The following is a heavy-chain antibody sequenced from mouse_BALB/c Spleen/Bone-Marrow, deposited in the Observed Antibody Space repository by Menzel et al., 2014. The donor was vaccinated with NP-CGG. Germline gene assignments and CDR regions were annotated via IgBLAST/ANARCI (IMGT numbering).Heavy chain of an antibody. J-gene: IGHJ2*01. CDR1: GFDFSRYW. CDR2: INPDSSTI. V-gene: IGHV4-1*02. CDR3: ARQGYYGYSDY. Sequence: EVQGVESGGGLVQPGGSLKLSCAASGFDFSRYWMSWVRQAPGKGLEWIGEINPDSSTINYTPSLKDKFIISRDSAKNTLYLQMSKVRSEDTALYYCARQGYYGYSDYWGQGTTLTVSS. D-gene: IGHD1-2*01.